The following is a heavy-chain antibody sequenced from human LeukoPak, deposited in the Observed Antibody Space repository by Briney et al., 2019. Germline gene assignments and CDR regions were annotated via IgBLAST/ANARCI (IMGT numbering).Heavy chain of an antibody. V-gene: IGHV3-73*01. CDR1: GFTFSGSA. J-gene: IGHJ6*02. Sequence: GGSLRLSCAASGFTFSGSAMHWVRQASGKGREWVGRIRSKANSYATAYAASVKGRFTISRDDSKNTAYLQMNSLKTEDTAVYYCTSLGGSGWPSGMDVWGQGTTVTVSS. CDR3: TSLGGSGWPSGMDV. CDR2: IRSKANSYAT. D-gene: IGHD6-19*01.